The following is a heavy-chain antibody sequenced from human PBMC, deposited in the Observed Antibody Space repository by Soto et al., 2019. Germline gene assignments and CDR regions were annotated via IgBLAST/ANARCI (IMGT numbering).Heavy chain of an antibody. J-gene: IGHJ1*01. D-gene: IGHD3-22*01. CDR1: GFTFSSYW. Sequence: XGSLGLSCVASGFTFSSYWMSWVRQAPGKGLEWVANIKSDGSEMYYVDSVKGRFTISRDNARKSLYLQMNSLRVEDTALYYCARDLGVVITAEYFQHWGQGTLVTVSS. CDR3: ARDLGVVITAEYFQH. CDR2: IKSDGSEM. V-gene: IGHV3-7*03.